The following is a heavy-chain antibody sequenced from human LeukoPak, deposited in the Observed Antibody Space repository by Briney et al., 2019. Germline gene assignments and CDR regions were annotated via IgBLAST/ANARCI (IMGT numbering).Heavy chain of an antibody. D-gene: IGHD3-22*01. J-gene: IGHJ4*02. CDR1: GFPFSRYS. Sequence: GESLRLSCATSGFPFSRYSMNWVRQAPGKGLEWVSYISSSGSTIYYADSVKGRSTISRDNAKNSLYLQMNSLRAEDTAVYYCARARQPRPSSGYSVWGQGTLVTVSS. CDR2: ISSSGSTI. CDR3: ARARQPRPSSGYSV. V-gene: IGHV3-48*04.